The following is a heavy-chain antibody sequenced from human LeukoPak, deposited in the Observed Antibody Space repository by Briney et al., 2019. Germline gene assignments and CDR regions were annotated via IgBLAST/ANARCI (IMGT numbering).Heavy chain of an antibody. V-gene: IGHV1-2*02. J-gene: IGHJ4*02. Sequence: ASVTVSCKASGYTFTGYYMHWVRQAPGQGLEWMGWINPNSGGTNYAQKFQGRVTMTRDTSISTAYMELSRLRSDDTAVYYCARAHLYYDILTGYYNGYYFDYWGQGTLVTVSS. CDR1: GYTFTGYY. CDR3: ARAHLYYDILTGYYNGYYFDY. CDR2: INPNSGGT. D-gene: IGHD3-9*01.